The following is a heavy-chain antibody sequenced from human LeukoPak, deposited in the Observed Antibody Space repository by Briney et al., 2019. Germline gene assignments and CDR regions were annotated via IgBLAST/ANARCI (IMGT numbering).Heavy chain of an antibody. J-gene: IGHJ6*04. V-gene: IGHV1-69*05. D-gene: IGHD2-2*01. Sequence: SVKVSFQASGGTFSSYAISWVRPDPGQGLEWMGGIIPIFGTANYAQKFQGRVTITTDESTSTAYMELSSLRSEDTAVYYCARDGALGYCSSTSCYSNLDVWGKGTTVTVSS. CDR3: ARDGALGYCSSTSCYSNLDV. CDR1: GGTFSSYA. CDR2: IIPIFGTA.